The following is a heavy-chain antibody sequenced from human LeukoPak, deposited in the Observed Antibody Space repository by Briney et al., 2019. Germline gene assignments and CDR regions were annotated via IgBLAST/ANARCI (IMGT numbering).Heavy chain of an antibody. Sequence: PGGSLGLSCAASGFTFSSYSMNWVRQAPGKGLEWVSSISSSSSYIYYADSVKGRFTISRDNAKNSLYLQMDSLRAEDTAVYYCVRYYTRHSWYFDLWGRGTLVTVSS. V-gene: IGHV3-21*01. CDR1: GFTFSSYS. J-gene: IGHJ2*01. CDR3: VRYYTRHSWYFDL. D-gene: IGHD3-10*01. CDR2: ISSSSSYI.